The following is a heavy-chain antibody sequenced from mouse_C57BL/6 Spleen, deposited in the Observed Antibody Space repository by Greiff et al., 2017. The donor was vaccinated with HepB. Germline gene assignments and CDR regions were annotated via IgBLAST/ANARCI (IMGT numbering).Heavy chain of an antibody. Sequence: QVHVKQSGPGLVQPSQSLSITCTVSGFSLTSYGVHWVRQSPGKGLEWLGVIWRGGSTDYNAAFMSRLSITKDNSKSQVFFKMNSLQADDTAIYYCAKGGAYYSNYGYFDVWGTGTTVTVSS. CDR1: GFSLTSYG. J-gene: IGHJ1*03. D-gene: IGHD2-5*01. CDR3: AKGGAYYSNYGYFDV. CDR2: IWRGGST. V-gene: IGHV2-5*01.